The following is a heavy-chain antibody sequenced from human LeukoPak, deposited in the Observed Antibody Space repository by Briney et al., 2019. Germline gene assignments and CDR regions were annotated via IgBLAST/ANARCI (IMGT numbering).Heavy chain of an antibody. V-gene: IGHV3-23*01. Sequence: GGSLRLSCAASGFTFSSYAMSWVRQAPGKGLGWVSAISGSGGSTYYADSVKGRSTISRDNSKNTLYLQMNSLRAEDTAVYYCAKVPKRITIFGVVTDDYWGQGTLVTVSS. CDR3: AKVPKRITIFGVVTDDY. D-gene: IGHD3-3*01. CDR2: ISGSGGST. J-gene: IGHJ4*02. CDR1: GFTFSSYA.